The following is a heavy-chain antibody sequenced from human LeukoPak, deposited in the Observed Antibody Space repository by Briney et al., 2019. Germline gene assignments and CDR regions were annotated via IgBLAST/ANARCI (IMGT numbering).Heavy chain of an antibody. CDR3: AREWSRFTPPDY. CDR2: ISSSGSTI. D-gene: IGHD2-8*01. Sequence: GGSLRLSCAASGFTFSSYEMNWVRQAPGKGLEWVSYISSSGSTIYYADSVKGRFTISRDNAKNSLYLQMNSLRAEDTAVYYCAREWSRFTPPDYWGQGTLDTVSS. J-gene: IGHJ4*02. CDR1: GFTFSSYE. V-gene: IGHV3-48*03.